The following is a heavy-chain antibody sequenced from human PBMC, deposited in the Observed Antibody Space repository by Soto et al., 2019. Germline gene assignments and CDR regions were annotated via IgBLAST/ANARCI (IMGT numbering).Heavy chain of an antibody. J-gene: IGHJ4*02. D-gene: IGHD2-15*01. V-gene: IGHV1-69*06. CDR3: ARSRYCSGGSCWLSY. Sequence: SVKVSCKASGGTFSSYASSWVRQAPGQGLEWMGGIIPIFGTANYAQKFQGRVTITADKSTSTAYMELGSLRSEDTAVYYCARSRYCSGGSCWLSYWGQGTLVTVSS. CDR2: IIPIFGTA. CDR1: GGTFSSYA.